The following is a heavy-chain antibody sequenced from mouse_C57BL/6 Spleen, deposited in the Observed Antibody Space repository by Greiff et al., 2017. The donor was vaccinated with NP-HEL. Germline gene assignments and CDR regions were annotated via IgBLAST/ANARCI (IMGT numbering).Heavy chain of an antibody. V-gene: IGHV1-82*01. CDR3: ARSDGYYEGFAY. CDR1: GYAFSSSW. CDR2: IYPGDGDT. J-gene: IGHJ3*01. Sequence: VQLQQSGPELVKPGASVKISCKASGYAFSSSWMNWVKQRPGKGLEWIGRIYPGDGDTNYNGKFKGKATLTADKSSSTAYMQLSSLTSEDSAVYFCARSDGYYEGFAYWGQGTLVTVSA. D-gene: IGHD2-3*01.